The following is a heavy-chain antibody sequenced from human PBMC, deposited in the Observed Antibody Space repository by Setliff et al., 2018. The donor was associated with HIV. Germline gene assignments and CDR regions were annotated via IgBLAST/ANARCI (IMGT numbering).Heavy chain of an antibody. CDR1: GGTFSTFSSSA. CDR2: VIPIFGTP. CDR3: ATALTANWNYDPHFDY. V-gene: IGHV1-69*13. J-gene: IGHJ4*02. Sequence: SVKVSCKASGGTFSTFSSSAISWVRQAPGQGLEWMGGVIPIFGTPKYPQKFQGRVTITADDSTTTAYMELSRLKPDDTAIYYCATALTANWNYDPHFDYWGQGSLVTVSS. D-gene: IGHD1-7*01.